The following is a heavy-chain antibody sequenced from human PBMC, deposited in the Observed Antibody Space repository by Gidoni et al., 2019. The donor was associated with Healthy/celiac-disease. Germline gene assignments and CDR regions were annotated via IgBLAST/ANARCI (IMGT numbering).Heavy chain of an antibody. J-gene: IGHJ4*02. CDR3: AKDPRGSRPYYFDY. Sequence: QVQLVESGGGVVQPGGSLRLSCAASGFTFSSYGMHWVRQAPGKGLEWVAFIRYDGSNKYYADSVKGRFTISRDNSKNTLYLQMNSLRAEDTAVYYCAKDPRGSRPYYFDYWGQGTLVTVSS. D-gene: IGHD3-10*01. CDR1: GFTFSSYG. V-gene: IGHV3-30*02. CDR2: IRYDGSNK.